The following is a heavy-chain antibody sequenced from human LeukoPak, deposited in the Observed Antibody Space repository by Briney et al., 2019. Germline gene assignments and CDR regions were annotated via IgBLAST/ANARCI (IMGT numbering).Heavy chain of an antibody. D-gene: IGHD2-15*01. V-gene: IGHV3-23*01. CDR3: AKGGSGHSVGGSCYYDY. J-gene: IGHJ4*02. CDR1: GFTFSSYA. Sequence: PGGSLRLSCAAPGFTFSSYAMSWVRQAPGKGLEWVSAISGSGGSTYYADSVKGRFTISRDNSKNTLYLQMNSLRAEDTAVYYCAKGGSGHSVGGSCYYDYWGQGTLVTVSS. CDR2: ISGSGGST.